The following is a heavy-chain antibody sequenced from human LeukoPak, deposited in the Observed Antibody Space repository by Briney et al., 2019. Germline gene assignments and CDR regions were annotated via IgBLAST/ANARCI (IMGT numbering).Heavy chain of an antibody. V-gene: IGHV3-21*01. J-gene: IGHJ3*02. D-gene: IGHD2-21*02. CDR2: ISSSSSYI. Sequence: GGSLRLSCAASGFTFSSYSMNWVRQAPGKGLEWVSSISSSSSYIYYADSVKGRFTISRDNAKNSLYLRMNSLRAEDTAVYYCARDYLSVVDCGGDCTTDAFDIWGQGTMVTVSS. CDR1: GFTFSSYS. CDR3: ARDYLSVVDCGGDCTTDAFDI.